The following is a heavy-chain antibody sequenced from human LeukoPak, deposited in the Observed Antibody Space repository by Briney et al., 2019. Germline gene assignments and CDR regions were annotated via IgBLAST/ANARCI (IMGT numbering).Heavy chain of an antibody. V-gene: IGHV1-18*01. CDR3: ARDSIPGAHYDFWTSDHFDY. CDR2: ISAYNGNT. Sequence: ASVKVSCKASGYTFTSYGISWVRQAPGQGLEWMGWISAYNGNTNYAQKLQGRVTMTTDTSTSTAYMELRSLRSDDTAVYYCARDSIPGAHYDFWTSDHFDYWGQGTLVTVSS. D-gene: IGHD3-3*01. CDR1: GYTFTSYG. J-gene: IGHJ4*02.